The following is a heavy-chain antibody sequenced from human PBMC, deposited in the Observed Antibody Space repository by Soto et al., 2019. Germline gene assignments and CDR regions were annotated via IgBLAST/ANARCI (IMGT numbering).Heavy chain of an antibody. V-gene: IGHV3-15*01. Sequence: GGSLRLSCAASGFTFSNAWMSWVRQPPGKGLEWVGRIKSKTDGGTTDYVAPVKGRFIISRDDSKNMVYLQMNSLKTEDTAMYYCTTGQVAGTRDYWGQGTLVTVSS. J-gene: IGHJ4*02. CDR2: IKSKTDGGTT. CDR1: GFTFSNAW. D-gene: IGHD6-19*01. CDR3: TTGQVAGTRDY.